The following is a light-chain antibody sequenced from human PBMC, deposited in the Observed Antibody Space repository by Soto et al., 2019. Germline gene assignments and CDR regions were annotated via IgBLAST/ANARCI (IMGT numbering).Light chain of an antibody. J-gene: IGKJ2*01. CDR1: QGIGSY. CDR2: DAS. CDR3: QQYESFSPYT. Sequence: DIQLTQSPSFLSASVGDRVSITCRASQGIGSYLAWYQQKPGKAPNLLIYDASTLESGVPSRFSGSGFGTEFTLTINSLQPDDFGTYYCQQYESFSPYTFGRGTRLEIK. V-gene: IGKV1-9*01.